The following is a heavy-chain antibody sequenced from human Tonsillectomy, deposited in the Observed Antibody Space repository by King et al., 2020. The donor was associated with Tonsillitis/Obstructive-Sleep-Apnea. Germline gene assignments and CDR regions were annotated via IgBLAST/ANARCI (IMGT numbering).Heavy chain of an antibody. CDR3: ARDLGDSSGYSFSY. CDR1: GYTFTSYD. CDR2: ISAYNANT. V-gene: IGHV1-18*01. Sequence: QLVQSGAKVKKPGASVKVSCKASGYTFTSYDNSWVRQAPGQGLEWMGWISAYNANTNYAQKLQGRVTMTTDTSTSTAYMELRSLISDDAAIYYCARDLGDSSGYSFSYWGQGTLFTVSS. D-gene: IGHD3-22*01. J-gene: IGHJ1*01.